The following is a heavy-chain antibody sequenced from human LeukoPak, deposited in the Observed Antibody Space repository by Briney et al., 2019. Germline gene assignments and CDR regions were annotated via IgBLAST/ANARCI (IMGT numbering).Heavy chain of an antibody. V-gene: IGHV4-30-2*01. CDR3: ARAEDDSSGYYPFDY. CDR2: IYHSGST. J-gene: IGHJ4*02. CDR1: GGSISSGGYS. Sequence: SQTLSLTCAVSGGSISSGGYSWSWIRQPPGKGLEWIGYIYHSGSTYYNPSLKSRVTISVDRSKNQFSLKLSSVTAADTAVYYCARAEDDSSGYYPFDYWGQETLVTVSS. D-gene: IGHD3-22*01.